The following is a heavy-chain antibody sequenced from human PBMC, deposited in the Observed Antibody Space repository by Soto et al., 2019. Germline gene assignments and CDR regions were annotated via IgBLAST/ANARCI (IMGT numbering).Heavy chain of an antibody. J-gene: IGHJ5*02. V-gene: IGHV1-69*02. Sequence: QVQLVQSGAEVKKPGSSVKVSCKASGGTFSSYTISWVRQAPGQGLEWMGRIIPILGIANYAQKFQGRGTITADKSTSTAYMELSSLRSEDTAVYYCARAGGYSSGWYSGNWFDPWGQGTLVTVSS. CDR3: ARAGGYSSGWYSGNWFDP. D-gene: IGHD6-19*01. CDR1: GGTFSSYT. CDR2: IIPILGIA.